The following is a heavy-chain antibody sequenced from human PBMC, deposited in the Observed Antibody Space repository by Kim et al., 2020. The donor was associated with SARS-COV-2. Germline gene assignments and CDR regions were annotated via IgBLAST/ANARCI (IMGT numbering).Heavy chain of an antibody. J-gene: IGHJ4*02. CDR1: GFTFSNAW. Sequence: GGSLRLSCAASGFTFSNAWMSWVRQAPGKGLEWVGRIKSKTDGGTTDYAAPVKGRFTISRDDSKNTLYLQMNSLKTEDTAVYYCTTALSKWGPGSGSDYWGQGTLVTVSS. D-gene: IGHD3-10*01. V-gene: IGHV3-15*01. CDR3: TTALSKWGPGSGSDY. CDR2: IKSKTDGGTT.